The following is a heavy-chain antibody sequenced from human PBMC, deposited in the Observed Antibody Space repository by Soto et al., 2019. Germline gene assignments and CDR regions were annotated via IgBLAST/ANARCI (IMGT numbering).Heavy chain of an antibody. J-gene: IGHJ2*01. D-gene: IGHD2-21*02. CDR2: IYSGGST. Sequence: PGGSLRLSCAVSGFTVSTNYVSWVRQAPGKGLEWVSVIYSGGSTYYADSVKGRFTISRHNSKNTLYLQMNSLRAEDTAVYYCARDQPRAYCGGDCYSDWYFDLWGRGTLVTVSS. CDR3: ARDQPRAYCGGDCYSDWYFDL. CDR1: GFTVSTNY. V-gene: IGHV3-53*04.